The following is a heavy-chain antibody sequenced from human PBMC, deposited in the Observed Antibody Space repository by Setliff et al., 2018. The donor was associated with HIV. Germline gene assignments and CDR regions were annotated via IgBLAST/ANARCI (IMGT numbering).Heavy chain of an antibody. D-gene: IGHD3-3*01. Sequence: SETLSLTCNVSGDSISSGTYYWGWVRQAPGKGLEWIGSIFYSGDAHYNPSLKRRVTISVDTSKKQFSLRLSSVTAADTAIYYCVTVVQDDLGVALFDYWGQGTLVTVSS. J-gene: IGHJ4*02. V-gene: IGHV4-39*07. CDR1: GDSISSGTYY. CDR3: VTVVQDDLGVALFDY. CDR2: IFYSGDA.